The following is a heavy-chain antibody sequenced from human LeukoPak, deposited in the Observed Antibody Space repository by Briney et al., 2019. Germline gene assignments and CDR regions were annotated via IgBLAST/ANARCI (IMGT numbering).Heavy chain of an antibody. J-gene: IGHJ4*02. CDR2: ISGSGGST. CDR3: AKVPPPHPYDSSGYYSYYFDY. CDR1: GFTFSSYA. V-gene: IGHV3-23*01. Sequence: GGSLRLSCAASGFTFSSYAMSWVRQAPGKGLEWVSAISGSGGSTYYADSVKGRFTISRDNSKNTLYLQMNSLRAEDTAVYYCAKVPPPHPYDSSGYYSYYFDYWGQGTLVTVSS. D-gene: IGHD3-22*01.